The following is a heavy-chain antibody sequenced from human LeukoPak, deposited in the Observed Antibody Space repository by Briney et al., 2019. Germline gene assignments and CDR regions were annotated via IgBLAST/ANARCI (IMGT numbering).Heavy chain of an antibody. D-gene: IGHD5-18*01. CDR1: GFTFSTYA. J-gene: IGHJ4*02. CDR2: ISYDGSNK. V-gene: IGHV3-30*04. Sequence: PGGSLRLSCVASGFTFSTYAMHWVRQAPGKGLEWVAVISYDGSNKYYTDSVKGRFTISRDNSKNTLYLQMNSLRVEDRAVYYCARETGYGDYWGQGPLVTVSS. CDR3: ARETGYGDY.